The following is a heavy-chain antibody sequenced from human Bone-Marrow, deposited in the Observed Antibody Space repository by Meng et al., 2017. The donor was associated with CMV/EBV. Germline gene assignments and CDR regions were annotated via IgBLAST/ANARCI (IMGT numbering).Heavy chain of an antibody. V-gene: IGHV3-73*01. J-gene: IGHJ6*02. CDR1: GFTFSGSA. CDR3: TSGTSSSPARYYWYGMDV. CDR2: IRSKANSYAT. D-gene: IGHD2-2*01. Sequence: ESLKISCAGSGFTFSGSAMHWVRQASGKGLEWVCRIRSKANSYATAYAASLKGRFTIPRDDSKNTAYLQMNSLKNEDTAVYYCTSGTSSSPARYYWYGMDVWGQGTTVTVSS.